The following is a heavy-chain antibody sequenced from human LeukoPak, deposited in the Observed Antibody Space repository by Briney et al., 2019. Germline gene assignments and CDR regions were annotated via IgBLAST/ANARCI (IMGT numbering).Heavy chain of an antibody. D-gene: IGHD3-10*01. J-gene: IGHJ6*02. Sequence: GGSLRLSCAASGFSFSSDELNWVRQAPGKGLEWLSYIRTSGRTTYYADSVKGRFTISRDNAKNSLYLQMSSLRAEDTAVYYCARDRTMVRGLANYFYGMDVWGQGTTVIVSS. CDR1: GFSFSSDE. CDR3: ARDRTMVRGLANYFYGMDV. CDR2: IRTSGRTT. V-gene: IGHV3-48*03.